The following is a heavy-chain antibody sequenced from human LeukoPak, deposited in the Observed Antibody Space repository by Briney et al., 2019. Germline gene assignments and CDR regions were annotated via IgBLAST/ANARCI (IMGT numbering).Heavy chain of an antibody. CDR2: IYWDDDK. Sequence: ESGPTLVKPTQTLTLTCTFSGFSLSTSGVGVGWIRQPPGKALEWLALIYWDDDKRYSPSLKSRLTITKDTSKNQVVLTMTNMDPVDTATYYCARFIVVVVAATRGDAFDIWGQGTMVTVSS. D-gene: IGHD2-15*01. CDR1: GFSLSTSGVG. J-gene: IGHJ3*02. CDR3: ARFIVVVVAATRGDAFDI. V-gene: IGHV2-5*02.